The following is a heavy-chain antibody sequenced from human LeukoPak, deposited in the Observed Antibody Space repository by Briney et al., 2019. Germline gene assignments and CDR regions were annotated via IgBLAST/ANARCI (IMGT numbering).Heavy chain of an antibody. J-gene: IGHJ4*02. CDR2: IYYSGST. V-gene: IGHV4-59*01. D-gene: IGHD6-19*01. CDR3: ARDLLSTAGYFDY. CDR1: GGSISSYY. Sequence: SETLSLTCTVSGGSISSYYWSWIRQPPGKGLKWIGYIYYSGSTNYNPSLKSRVTISVDTSKNQFSLNLSSVTAADTAVYYCARDLLSTAGYFDYWGQGTLVTVSS.